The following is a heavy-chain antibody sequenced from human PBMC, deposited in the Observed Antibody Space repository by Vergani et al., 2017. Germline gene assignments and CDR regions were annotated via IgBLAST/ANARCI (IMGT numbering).Heavy chain of an antibody. CDR1: GGSFSGYY. V-gene: IGHV4-34*01. J-gene: IGHJ6*02. CDR3: ARDRRRPIAVAGPGYYYGMDV. CDR2: INHSGST. Sequence: QVQLQQWGAGLLKPSETLSLTCAVYGGSFSGYYWSWIRQPPGKGLEWIGEINHSGSTNYNPSLKSRVTISVDTSKNQFSLKLSSVTAADTAVYYCARDRRRPIAVAGPGYYYGMDVWGQGTTVTVSS. D-gene: IGHD6-19*01.